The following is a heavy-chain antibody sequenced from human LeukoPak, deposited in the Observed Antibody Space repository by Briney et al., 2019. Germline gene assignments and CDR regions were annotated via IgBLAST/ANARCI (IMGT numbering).Heavy chain of an antibody. CDR2: IIPIFGTA. D-gene: IGHD1-26*01. V-gene: IGHV1-69*01. CDR1: GGTFSSYA. J-gene: IGHJ4*02. CDR3: ARDGGATTNFDY. Sequence: SVEVSCKASGGTFSSYAISWVRQAPGQGLEWMGGIIPIFGTANYAQKFQGRVTITADESTSTAYMELSSLRSEDTAVYYCARDGGATTNFDYWGQGTLVTVSS.